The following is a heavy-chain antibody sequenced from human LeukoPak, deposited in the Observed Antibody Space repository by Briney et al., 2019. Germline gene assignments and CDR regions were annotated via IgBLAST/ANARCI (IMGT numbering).Heavy chain of an antibody. CDR3: AKGRYYYDSSGYY. D-gene: IGHD3-22*01. Sequence: PGGSLRLSYAASGFTFSSYAMSWVRQAPGKGLEWVSAISGSGGSTYYADSVKGRFTISRDNSKNTLYLQMNSLRAEDTAVYYCAKGRYYYDSSGYYWGQGTLVTVSS. CDR1: GFTFSSYA. V-gene: IGHV3-23*01. CDR2: ISGSGGST. J-gene: IGHJ4*02.